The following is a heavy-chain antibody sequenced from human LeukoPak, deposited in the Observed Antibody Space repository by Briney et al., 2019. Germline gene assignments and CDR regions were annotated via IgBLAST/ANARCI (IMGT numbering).Heavy chain of an antibody. CDR1: GFTFSSYV. CDR3: AKGPSGSYYGFDM. CDR2: ISGSGGST. D-gene: IGHD3-10*01. V-gene: IGHV3-23*01. Sequence: GGSLRLSCAASGFTFSSYVMSWVRQAPGKGLEWVSAISGSGGSTYFPDSVKGRFTISRDNSKNTLHLQMNSLRAEDTALYYCAKGPSGSYYGFDMWGQGTMVTVSS. J-gene: IGHJ3*02.